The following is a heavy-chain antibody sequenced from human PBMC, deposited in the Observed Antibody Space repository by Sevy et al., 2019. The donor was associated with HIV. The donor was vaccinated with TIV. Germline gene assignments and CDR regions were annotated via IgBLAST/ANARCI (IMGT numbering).Heavy chain of an antibody. Sequence: GGSLRLSCAASGFTFSSYAMSWVRQAPGKGLEWVAAISGSGGSTYYADSVKGRFTISRDNSKNTVYMQMNSLRAEDTAVYYCAKVTTMVTPRAFDIWGQGTMVTVSS. D-gene: IGHD5-12*01. CDR3: AKVTTMVTPRAFDI. V-gene: IGHV3-23*01. CDR2: ISGSGGST. CDR1: GFTFSSYA. J-gene: IGHJ3*02.